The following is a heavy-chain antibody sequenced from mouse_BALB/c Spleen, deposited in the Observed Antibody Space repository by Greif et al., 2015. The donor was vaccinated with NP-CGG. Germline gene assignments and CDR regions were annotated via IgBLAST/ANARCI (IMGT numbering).Heavy chain of an antibody. J-gene: IGHJ4*01. CDR2: ISSGGSYT. CDR3: ARHGEITTVVDAMDY. CDR1: GFTFSSYA. V-gene: IGHV5-9-3*01. Sequence: DVKLVESGGGLVKPGGSLKLSCAASGFTFSSYAMSWVRQTPEKRLEWVATISSGGSYTYYPDSVKGRFTISRDNAKNTLYLQMSSLRSEDTAMYYCARHGEITTVVDAMDYWGQGTSVTVSS. D-gene: IGHD1-1*01.